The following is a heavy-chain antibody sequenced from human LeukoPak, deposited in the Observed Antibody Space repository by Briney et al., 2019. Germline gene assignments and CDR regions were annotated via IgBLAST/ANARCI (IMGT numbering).Heavy chain of an antibody. CDR1: GYTFSDYW. Sequence: GGSLRLSCAVSGYTFSDYWVTWVRQTPGKGLEFVANINRDGSVKTYVDSVKGRFTISRDNAKNSLYLQMTSLRADDTAIYYCARDPGFSSFDYWGQGTLVTVSS. CDR3: ARDPGFSSFDY. J-gene: IGHJ4*02. V-gene: IGHV3-7*01. D-gene: IGHD3-3*02. CDR2: INRDGSVK.